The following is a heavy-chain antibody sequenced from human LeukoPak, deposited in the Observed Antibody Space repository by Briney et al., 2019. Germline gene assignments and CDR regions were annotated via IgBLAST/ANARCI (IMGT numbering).Heavy chain of an antibody. V-gene: IGHV1-8*01. CDR1: GYTFTNYD. CDR2: MNPNSGGT. D-gene: IGHD2-21*02. CDR3: ATDSRFVLVSSIPY. J-gene: IGHJ4*02. Sequence: VASVKVSCKASGYTFTNYDINWVRQATGQGLEWMGWMNPNSGGTVYAQKFQGRVTMTEDTSTDTAYMELSGLRSEDTAVYYCATDSRFVLVSSIPYWGQGTLVTVSS.